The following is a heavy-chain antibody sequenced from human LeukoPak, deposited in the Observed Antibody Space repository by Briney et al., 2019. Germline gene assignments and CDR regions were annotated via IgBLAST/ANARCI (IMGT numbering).Heavy chain of an antibody. CDR2: IYPGDSDT. D-gene: IGHD6-19*01. Sequence: GESLKISCKGSGYTFTRYWIGWVRQMPGKGLEWMAIIYPGDSDTRYSPSFQGQVTISVDKSISTAYMQWSSLKASDTAIYYCVRTSGWYSSWFDPWGQGTLATVSS. CDR1: GYTFTRYW. J-gene: IGHJ5*02. V-gene: IGHV5-51*01. CDR3: VRTSGWYSSWFDP.